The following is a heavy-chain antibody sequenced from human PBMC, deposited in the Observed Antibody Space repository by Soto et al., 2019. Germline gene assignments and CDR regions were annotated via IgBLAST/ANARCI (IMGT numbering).Heavy chain of an antibody. CDR1: GFTFSSYA. J-gene: IGHJ4*02. CDR2: ISGSGGST. D-gene: IGHD3-3*01. V-gene: IGHV3-23*01. Sequence: EVQLLESGGGLVQPGGSLRLSCAASGFTFSSYAMSWVRQAPGKGLEWVSAISGSGGSTYYADSVKGRFTISRDNSKNTRYRQMSSLRAEDTAVYYCAKWTDYDFWSSCNYWGRGTLATVSS. CDR3: AKWTDYDFWSSCNY.